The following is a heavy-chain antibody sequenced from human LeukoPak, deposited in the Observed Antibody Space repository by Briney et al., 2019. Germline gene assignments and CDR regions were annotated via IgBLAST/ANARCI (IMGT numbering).Heavy chain of an antibody. CDR1: GGSISSSSYY. Sequence: SETLSLTCTVSGGSISSSSYYWGWIRQPPGKGLEWIGSIYYSGSTYYNPSLKSRVTISVDTSKNQFSLKLSSVTAADTAVYYCARLDASSAHFSGSFPDYWGHGTLVTVSS. V-gene: IGHV4-39*01. J-gene: IGHJ4*01. D-gene: IGHD3-10*01. CDR2: IYYSGST. CDR3: ARLDASSAHFSGSFPDY.